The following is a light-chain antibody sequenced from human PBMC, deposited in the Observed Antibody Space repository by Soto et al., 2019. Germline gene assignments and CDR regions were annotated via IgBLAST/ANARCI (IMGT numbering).Light chain of an antibody. Sequence: QSVLTQPASVSGSPSQSITISCSDTRSDVRTYNCVSWYQQHPGKAPKVMIYEVTYRPSGVSNCFSDSRSGNTASLTIYWLQAEDDAVYYCRSYTGSSTLYVFGTGTKVTVL. CDR1: RSDVRTYNC. J-gene: IGLJ1*01. V-gene: IGLV2-14*01. CDR2: EVT. CDR3: RSYTGSSTLYV.